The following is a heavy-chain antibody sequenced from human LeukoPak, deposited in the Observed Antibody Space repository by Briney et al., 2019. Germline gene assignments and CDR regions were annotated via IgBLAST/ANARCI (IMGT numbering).Heavy chain of an antibody. CDR1: GYTFTSFY. D-gene: IGHD3-22*01. CDR3: ARAPSPYYYDSSAYYSDY. J-gene: IGHJ4*02. CDR2: MNPYTGKT. Sequence: VASVKVSCKTSGYTFTSFYINWVRQAAGQGLEWLGWMNPYTGKTGYAQKFQGRVTFTGDTSIRTAYMEVSSLTSEDTAVYYCARAPSPYYYDSSAYYSDYWGQGTLVTVSS. V-gene: IGHV1-8*03.